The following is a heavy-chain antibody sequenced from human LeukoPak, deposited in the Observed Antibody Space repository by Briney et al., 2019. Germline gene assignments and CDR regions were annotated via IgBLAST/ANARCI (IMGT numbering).Heavy chain of an antibody. D-gene: IGHD5-12*01. Sequence: ASVKVSCKASGYTFTSYGISWVRQAPGQGLEWMGWISAYNGNTNYAQKLQGRVTMTTDTSTSTAYMELRSLRSDDTAVYYCARDSATITADYYYYGMDVWGQGTTVTASS. V-gene: IGHV1-18*01. J-gene: IGHJ6*02. CDR2: ISAYNGNT. CDR1: GYTFTSYG. CDR3: ARDSATITADYYYYGMDV.